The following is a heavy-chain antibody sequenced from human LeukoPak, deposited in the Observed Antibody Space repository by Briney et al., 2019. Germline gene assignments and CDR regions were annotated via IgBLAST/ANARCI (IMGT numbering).Heavy chain of an antibody. CDR1: GGSFSGYY. V-gene: IGHV4-34*01. CDR2: INHSGST. D-gene: IGHD3-10*01. J-gene: IGHJ6*02. Sequence: SETLSLTCAVYGGSFSGYYWSWIRQPPGKGLEWIGEINHSGSTNYNPSLKSRVTISEDTSKNQFSLKLSSVTAADTAVYYCAREVLPWFGELSQNYYYYGMDVWGQGTTVTVSS. CDR3: AREVLPWFGELSQNYYYYGMDV.